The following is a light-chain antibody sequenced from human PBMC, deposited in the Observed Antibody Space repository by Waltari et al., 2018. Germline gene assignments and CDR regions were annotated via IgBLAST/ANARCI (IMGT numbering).Light chain of an antibody. Sequence: DIVMTQTPLPSPVTLGQPPSISCRSSQNLVHNNGNTYLSWLHQSPGQPPRLLIYKISDRLSGVADRVSGSGEGTDDTLKISRVGAEDVGIYCCLQATKFPRTFGQGTTLKMK. CDR2: KIS. CDR1: QNLVHNNGNTY. V-gene: IGKV2-24*01. CDR3: LQATKFPRT. J-gene: IGKJ1*01.